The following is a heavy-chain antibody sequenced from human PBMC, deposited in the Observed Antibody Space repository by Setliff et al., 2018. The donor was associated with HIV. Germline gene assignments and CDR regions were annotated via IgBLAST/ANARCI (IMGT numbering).Heavy chain of an antibody. CDR3: ARGYCSSTSCYGIYYFGN. J-gene: IGHJ4*02. V-gene: IGHV1-8*01. D-gene: IGHD2-2*01. CDR1: GYNFTSHD. Sequence: GASVKVSCKASGYNFTSHDINWVRQAPGQGLEWMGWMNPKSGNTGYARKFQGRVTMTRKTSISTAYMELRSLRSDDTAVYYCARGYCSSTSCYGIYYFGNWGQGTPVTVSS. CDR2: MNPKSGNT.